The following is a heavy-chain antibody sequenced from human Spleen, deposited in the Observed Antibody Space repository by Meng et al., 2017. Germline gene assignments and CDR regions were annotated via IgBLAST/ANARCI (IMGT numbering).Heavy chain of an antibody. CDR2: ISYDGSNK. Sequence: GESLKISCAASGFTFSSYAMHWVRQAPGKGLEWVAVISYDGSNKYYADSVKGRFTISRDNSKNTLYLQMNSLRAEDTAVYYCAREAWYYGSGTYFDYWGQGTLVTVSS. V-gene: IGHV3-30*04. CDR1: GFTFSSYA. J-gene: IGHJ4*02. D-gene: IGHD3-10*01. CDR3: AREAWYYGSGTYFDY.